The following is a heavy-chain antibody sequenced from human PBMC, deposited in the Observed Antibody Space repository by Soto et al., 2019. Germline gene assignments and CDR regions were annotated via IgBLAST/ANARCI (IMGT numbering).Heavy chain of an antibody. Sequence: SLRLSCAVSGFIFSDFSMNWVRQAPGQGLEWVASIGSSGGYIFYADSVKGRFTISRDNAKKSLDLQINSLRAEDTAVYYCAREKKHQSLGGRFGMDVWGQGTTVTVSS. D-gene: IGHD2-2*01. CDR2: IGSSGGYI. CDR1: GFIFSDFS. J-gene: IGHJ6*02. V-gene: IGHV3-21*01. CDR3: AREKKHQSLGGRFGMDV.